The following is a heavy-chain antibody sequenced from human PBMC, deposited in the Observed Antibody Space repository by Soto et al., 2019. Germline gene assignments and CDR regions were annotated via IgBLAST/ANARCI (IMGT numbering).Heavy chain of an antibody. D-gene: IGHD1-26*01. CDR1: GFTFGDTL. CDR3: ARDLLSVGPRAIDAFDV. J-gene: IGHJ3*01. V-gene: IGHV1-3*01. Sequence: QVQLVQSGAEVRKPGSSGNISCWASGFTFGDTLINWVRQAPGQSREWMGSINPDNGNTSYSQTFQGRVTISRHSSASIAYVEVTARTSEDTAVYYCARDLLSVGPRAIDAFDVWGQGKMASGSS. CDR2: INPDNGNT.